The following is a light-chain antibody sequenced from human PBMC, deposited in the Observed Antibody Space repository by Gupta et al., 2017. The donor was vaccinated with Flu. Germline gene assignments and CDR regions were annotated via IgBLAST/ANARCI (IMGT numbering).Light chain of an antibody. CDR1: NIGGLS. Sequence: VLTQPPSVSVAPGQTARTTCGGDNIGGLSVHWYQQKPGQAPILVVHDNGDRPSGIPERFSGSNSGSTATLTISRVEAGDEADYYCQGWEGDSDNYVFGTGTEVTVL. CDR3: QGWEGDSDNYV. CDR2: DNG. J-gene: IGLJ1*01. V-gene: IGLV3-21*02.